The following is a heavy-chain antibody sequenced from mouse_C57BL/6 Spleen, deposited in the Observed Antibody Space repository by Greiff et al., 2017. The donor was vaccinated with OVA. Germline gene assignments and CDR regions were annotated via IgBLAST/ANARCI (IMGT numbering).Heavy chain of an antibody. CDR2: IHPSDSDT. Sequence: QVQLQQPGAELVKPGASVKVSCKASGYTFTSYWMHWVKQRPGQGLEWIGRIHPSDSDTNYNQKFKGKATLNVDKSSSTAYMQLSSLTSVDSAVYYCAYYSNYGRDFDYWGQGTTLTVSS. D-gene: IGHD2-5*01. J-gene: IGHJ2*01. CDR3: AYYSNYGRDFDY. V-gene: IGHV1-74*01. CDR1: GYTFTSYW.